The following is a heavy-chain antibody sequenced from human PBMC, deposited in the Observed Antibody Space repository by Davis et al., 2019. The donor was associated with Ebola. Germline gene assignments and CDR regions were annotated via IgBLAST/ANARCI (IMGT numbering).Heavy chain of an antibody. D-gene: IGHD4-17*01. CDR3: AKVRGTVTTISFDY. V-gene: IGHV3-23*01. CDR2: ISGSGGST. CDR1: GFTFSSYA. J-gene: IGHJ4*02. Sequence: GESLKISCAASGFTFSSYAMSWVRQAPGKGLEWVSAISGSGGSTYYADSVKGRFTISRDNSKNTLYLQMNSLRAEDTAVYYCAKVRGTVTTISFDYWGQGTLVTVSS.